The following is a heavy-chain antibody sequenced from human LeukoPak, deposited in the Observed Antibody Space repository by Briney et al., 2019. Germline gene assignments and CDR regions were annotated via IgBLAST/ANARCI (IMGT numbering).Heavy chain of an antibody. D-gene: IGHD3-10*01. J-gene: IGHJ4*02. CDR3: ARGGYASGSYSAHFDN. Sequence: GGSLRLSCAASGFTVSSNYMTWVRQAPGKGLEWVSVIYGGGSTYYADSMKGRFTISRDNSKNTLYLQMNSLRAEDTAVYYCARGGYASGSYSAHFDNWGQGTLVTVSS. CDR2: IYGGGST. V-gene: IGHV3-53*01. CDR1: GFTVSSNY.